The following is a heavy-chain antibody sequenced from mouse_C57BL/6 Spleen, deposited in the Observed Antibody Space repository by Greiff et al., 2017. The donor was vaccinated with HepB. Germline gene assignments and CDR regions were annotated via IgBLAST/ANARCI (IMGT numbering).Heavy chain of an antibody. J-gene: IGHJ1*03. D-gene: IGHD1-1*01. V-gene: IGHV1-39*01. Sequence: EVQLQQSGPELVKPGASVKISCKASGYSFTDYNMNWVKQSNGKSLEWIGVINPNYGTTSYNQKFKGKATLTVDQSSSTAYMQLNSLTSEDAAVYYGARQLLADWDFDGWGTGTTVTVSS. CDR3: ARQLLADWDFDG. CDR2: INPNYGTT. CDR1: GYSFTDYN.